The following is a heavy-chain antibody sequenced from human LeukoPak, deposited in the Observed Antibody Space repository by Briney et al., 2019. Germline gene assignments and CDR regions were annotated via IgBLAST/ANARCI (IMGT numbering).Heavy chain of an antibody. CDR1: GFTFSDAW. V-gene: IGHV3-15*01. J-gene: IGHJ4*02. Sequence: GGSLRLSCVGSGFTFSDAWMSWVRQAPGKGLEWVGRIKSKSDGGTIDYAAPVKGRFTISRDDSRNTLYLQMNSLKTEDTAVYYCTTRRQDGWWGQGTLVTVS. CDR3: TTRRQDGW. CDR2: IKSKSDGGTI. D-gene: IGHD2-15*01.